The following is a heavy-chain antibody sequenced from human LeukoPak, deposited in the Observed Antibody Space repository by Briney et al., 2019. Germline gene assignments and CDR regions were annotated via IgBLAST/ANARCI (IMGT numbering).Heavy chain of an antibody. CDR1: GGSFRSSLYY. CDR2: ISYTGNT. V-gene: IGHV4-39*07. Sequence: SSETLSLTCTVSGGSFRSSLYYWGWIRQPPGKGLEWIGHISYTGNTYYNPSLKSRVTISVDSSKNQFSLNLSSVTAADTAVYYCARGSISRDTAMEVFDYWGQGTLVTVSS. J-gene: IGHJ4*02. D-gene: IGHD5-18*01. CDR3: ARGSISRDTAMEVFDY.